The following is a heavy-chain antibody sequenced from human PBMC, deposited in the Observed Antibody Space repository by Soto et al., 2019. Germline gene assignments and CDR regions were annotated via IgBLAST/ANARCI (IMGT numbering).Heavy chain of an antibody. CDR1: GYTFTSYG. CDR2: ISAYNGNT. CDR3: ARAITIFGVVMNNFDY. V-gene: IGHV1-18*01. J-gene: IGHJ4*02. Sequence: GASVKVSCKASGYTFTSYGISWVRQAPGQGLEWMGWISAYNGNTNYAQKLQGRVTMTTDTSTSTAYMELRSLRSDDTAVYYCARAITIFGVVMNNFDYWGQGTLVTSPQ. D-gene: IGHD3-3*01.